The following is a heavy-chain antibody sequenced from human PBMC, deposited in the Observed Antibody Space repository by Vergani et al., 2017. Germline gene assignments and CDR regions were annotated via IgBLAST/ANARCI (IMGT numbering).Heavy chain of an antibody. J-gene: IGHJ4*02. CDR3: ARGQYYDYVWGSYRYFYY. Sequence: QVQLQQWGAGLLKPSETLSLTCAVYGGSFSGYYWSWIRQPPGKGLEWIGEINHSGSTNYNPSLKSRVTISVDTSKNQFSLKLSSVTAADTAVYYCARGQYYDYVWGSYRYFYYWGQGTLVTVSS. D-gene: IGHD3-16*02. CDR1: GGSFSGYY. CDR2: INHSGST. V-gene: IGHV4-34*01.